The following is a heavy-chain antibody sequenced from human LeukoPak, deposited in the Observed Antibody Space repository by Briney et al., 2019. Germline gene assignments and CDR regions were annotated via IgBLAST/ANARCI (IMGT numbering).Heavy chain of an antibody. CDR1: GGSFSGYY. V-gene: IGHV4-34*01. D-gene: IGHD2-2*01. CDR3: ARVGYCSSTSCYSLFFDY. J-gene: IGHJ4*02. CDR2: INHSGST. Sequence: SETLSLTCAVYGGSFSGYYWSWIRQPPGKGLEWIGEINHSGSTNYNPSLKSRVTISVDTSKNQFSLKLSSATASDTAVYYCARVGYCSSTSCYSLFFDYWGQGTLVTVSS.